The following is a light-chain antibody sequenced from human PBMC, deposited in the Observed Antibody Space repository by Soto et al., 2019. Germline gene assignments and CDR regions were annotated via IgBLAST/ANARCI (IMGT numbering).Light chain of an antibody. Sequence: QSALTQPASVSGSPGQSITISCTGTSSDVGGYNYVSWYQQHPDKAPKLMIYEVSNRPSGVSNRFSGSKSGNTASLTISGLQAEDAADYYCSSYTSSSPLVFGGGTKLTVL. CDR2: EVS. CDR3: SSYTSSSPLV. CDR1: SSDVGGYNY. J-gene: IGLJ2*01. V-gene: IGLV2-14*01.